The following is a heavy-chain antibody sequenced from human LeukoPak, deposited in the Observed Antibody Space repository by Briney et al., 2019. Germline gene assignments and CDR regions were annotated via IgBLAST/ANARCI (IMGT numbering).Heavy chain of an antibody. D-gene: IGHD6-13*01. J-gene: IGHJ4*02. Sequence: KPSETLSLTCTVSGGSISSSSYHWGWIRQPPGKGLEWIGTIYYGGSTYYNPSLKSRVTISIDTSNNQFFLKLNSVTAADTAVYYCARANWAAAADFDYWGQGTLVTVSS. CDR3: ARANWAAAADFDY. V-gene: IGHV4-39*01. CDR1: GGSISSSSYH. CDR2: IYYGGST.